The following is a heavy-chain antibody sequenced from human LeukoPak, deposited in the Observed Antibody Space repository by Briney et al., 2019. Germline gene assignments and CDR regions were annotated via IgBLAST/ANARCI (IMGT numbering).Heavy chain of an antibody. CDR3: ARGGPLRFFDY. D-gene: IGHD3-3*01. Sequence: SETLSLTCTVSGGSISSYYWSWVRQPPGEGLEWIGYIYYSGSTNYNPSLKSRVTISVDTSKNQFSLKLSSVTAADTAVYYCARGGPLRFFDYWGQGTLVTVSS. CDR1: GGSISSYY. V-gene: IGHV4-59*08. CDR2: IYYSGST. J-gene: IGHJ4*02.